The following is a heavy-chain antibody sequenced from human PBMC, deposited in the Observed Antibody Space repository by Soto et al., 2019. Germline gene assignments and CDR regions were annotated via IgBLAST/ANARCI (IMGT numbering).Heavy chain of an antibody. Sequence: GGSLRLSCEASGFTLRNYAMTWIRQAPGKGLEWVSLISANDVGTYYAESVKTRFTISTDQSRNTVYLQMDSLRADDTAIYYCAKAKKDYNWDNRPPFDYWGQGTLVTVS. CDR2: ISANDVGT. CDR3: AKAKKDYNWDNRPPFDY. V-gene: IGHV3-23*01. J-gene: IGHJ4*02. CDR1: GFTLRNYA. D-gene: IGHD1-20*01.